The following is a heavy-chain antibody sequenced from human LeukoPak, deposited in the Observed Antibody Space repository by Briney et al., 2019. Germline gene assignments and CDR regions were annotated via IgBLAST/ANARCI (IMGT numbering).Heavy chain of an antibody. Sequence: PSETLSLTCTVSGVSISSSNSYWGWIRQPPGKGLEWIGSIYYSGNTYYNASLKSQVSISIDTSKNQFSLKLTSVTAADTAVYYCARLRGEHRTGRTRSDYWGQGTLVTVSS. D-gene: IGHD2-21*01. J-gene: IGHJ4*02. V-gene: IGHV4-39*01. CDR2: IYYSGNT. CDR1: GVSISSSNSY. CDR3: ARLRGEHRTGRTRSDY.